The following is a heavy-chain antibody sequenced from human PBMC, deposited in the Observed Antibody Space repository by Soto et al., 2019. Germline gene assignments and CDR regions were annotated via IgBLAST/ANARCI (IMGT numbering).Heavy chain of an antibody. Sequence: QVQLQGSGPGLVKPSETLSLTCTVFGGSVTSYYWTWIRQPPGKGLGWIGYTFYSGSTNFNPSLRSRVAMSVDTSNNQSSLNPNSVTGAATALSYCAPGAASAPSDAFDIWARGTTVTVSS. V-gene: IGHV4-59*02. CDR3: APGAASAPSDAFDI. CDR1: GGSVTSYY. D-gene: IGHD2-15*01. CDR2: TFYSGST. J-gene: IGHJ3*02.